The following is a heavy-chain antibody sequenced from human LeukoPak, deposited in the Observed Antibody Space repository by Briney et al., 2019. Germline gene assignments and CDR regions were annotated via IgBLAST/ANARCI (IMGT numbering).Heavy chain of an antibody. CDR2: ISDSGGNT. Sequence: GGSLRLSCAASGFTFSSYAMSWVRQAPGQGLEWVSSISDSGGNTYYADSVKGRFNISRDNSKNTLYLQMNSLRAEDTAVYYCAKQDIRSSAWYDWGQGTLVTVSS. D-gene: IGHD6-19*01. CDR3: AKQDIRSSAWYD. CDR1: GFTFSSYA. V-gene: IGHV3-23*01. J-gene: IGHJ4*02.